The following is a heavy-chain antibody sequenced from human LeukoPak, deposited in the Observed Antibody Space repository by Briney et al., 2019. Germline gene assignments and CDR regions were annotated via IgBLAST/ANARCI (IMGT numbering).Heavy chain of an antibody. CDR1: GGSIISSTYY. D-gene: IGHD3-22*01. V-gene: IGHV4-39*07. Sequence: SETLSLTCTVSGGSIISSTYYWGWIRQPPGKGLEWIGSIYYSGSIYYNPSLKSRVTISVDTSKNQFSLKLSSVTAADTAVYYCARVSYDSSGYNYWGQGTLVTVSS. J-gene: IGHJ4*02. CDR2: IYYSGSI. CDR3: ARVSYDSSGYNY.